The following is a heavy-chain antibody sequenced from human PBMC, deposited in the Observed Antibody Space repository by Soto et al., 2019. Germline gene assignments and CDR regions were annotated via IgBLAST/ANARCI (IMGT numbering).Heavy chain of an antibody. D-gene: IGHD2-15*01. CDR3: ASSSPLGGNDAFDI. CDR2: IYYSGST. J-gene: IGHJ3*02. Sequence: SETLSLTCTVSGGSISSGGYYWSWIRQHPGKGLEWIGYIYYSGSTYYNPSLKSRVTISVDTSKSQFSLKLSSVTAADTAVYYCASSSPLGGNDAFDIWGQGTMVTVSS. V-gene: IGHV4-31*03. CDR1: GGSISSGGYY.